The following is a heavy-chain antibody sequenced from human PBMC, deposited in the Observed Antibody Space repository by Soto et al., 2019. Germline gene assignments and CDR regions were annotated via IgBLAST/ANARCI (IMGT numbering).Heavy chain of an antibody. CDR2: IVPNVGTV. CDR3: ARRDTSGFLRYFDN. J-gene: IGHJ4*02. Sequence: GASVKVSCKSSGGTFSSFINYPINWVRQAPGQGLEWMGGIVPNVGTVNYAQKFRGKVTITADKSTGTAYMELSSPRSEDTALYYCARRDTSGFLRYFDNWGQGTQVTVSS. D-gene: IGHD3-3*01. V-gene: IGHV1-69*06. CDR1: GGTFSSFINYP.